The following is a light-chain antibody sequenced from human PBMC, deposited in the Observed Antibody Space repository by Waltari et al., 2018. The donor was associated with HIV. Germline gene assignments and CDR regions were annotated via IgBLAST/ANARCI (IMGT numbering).Light chain of an antibody. CDR2: RDY. Sequence: QPVLTQPPSASGPLGQRVSSSCPGSSSHVSSKPVSWFQQVPGTAPKLLIYRDYQRRSGIPDRFSGSKSGASASLTISGLRSEDEADYYCVAWDDSLSGYVFGTGTKVSVL. CDR3: VAWDDSLSGYV. CDR1: SSHVSSKP. J-gene: IGLJ1*01. V-gene: IGLV1-47*01.